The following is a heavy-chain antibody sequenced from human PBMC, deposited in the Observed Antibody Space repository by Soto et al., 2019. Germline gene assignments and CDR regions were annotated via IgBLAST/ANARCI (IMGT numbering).Heavy chain of an antibody. D-gene: IGHD3-16*01. CDR2: ISISGTTI. V-gene: IGHV3-11*01. CDR3: ARFRGDAYYNF. J-gene: IGHJ4*02. Sequence: QVQLVESGGGLVKPGGSLRLSCAASGFTLSDYYMTWIRQAPGRGLEWVSDISISGTTIHYADSVRGRFTISRDNAKNSLRLKLNPLRAEDTAVYYWARFRGDAYYNFWGQGTLVSVSS. CDR1: GFTLSDYY.